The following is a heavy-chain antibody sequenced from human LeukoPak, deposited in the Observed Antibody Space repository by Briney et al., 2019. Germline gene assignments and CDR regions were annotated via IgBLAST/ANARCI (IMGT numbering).Heavy chain of an antibody. J-gene: IGHJ6*03. CDR2: IYSGGST. Sequence: GGSLRLSCAASGFTVSSNYMSWVRQAPGKGLEWVSVIYSGGSTYYADSVKGRFTISRDNSKNTLYLQMNSLRAEDTAVYYCAKDDIVFCYMDVWGKGTTVTVSS. CDR1: GFTVSSNY. CDR3: AKDDIVFCYMDV. D-gene: IGHD2-15*01. V-gene: IGHV3-66*01.